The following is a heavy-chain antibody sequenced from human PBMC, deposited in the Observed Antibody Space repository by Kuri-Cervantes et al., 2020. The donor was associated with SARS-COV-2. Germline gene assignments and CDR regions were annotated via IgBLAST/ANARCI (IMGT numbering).Heavy chain of an antibody. V-gene: IGHV3-23*03. D-gene: IGHD4-17*01. CDR3: AKDREVHDYGGSFDY. J-gene: IGHJ4*02. Sequence: GGSLRLSCAASGFTFRSYAMSWVRQAPGKGLEWVSVIYSGGSSTYYADSVKGRFTISRDNSKSTLYLQMNSLRAEDTAVYYCAKDREVHDYGGSFDYWGQGTLVTVSS. CDR1: GFTFRSYA. CDR2: IYSGGSST.